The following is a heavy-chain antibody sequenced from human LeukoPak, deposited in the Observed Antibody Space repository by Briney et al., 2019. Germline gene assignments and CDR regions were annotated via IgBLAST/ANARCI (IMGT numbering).Heavy chain of an antibody. CDR2: IYFTMTT. Sequence: KPSETLPLTCTVSGGSVSSSSYFWSWIRQPAGKGLEWIGRIYFTMTTNYNPSLKSRVTMSLDTSKNQFSLKLSSVTAADTAVYYCARSTMTATVDYWGQGTLVTVSS. CDR1: GGSVSSSSYF. J-gene: IGHJ4*02. CDR3: ARSTMTATVDY. V-gene: IGHV4-61*02. D-gene: IGHD2-21*02.